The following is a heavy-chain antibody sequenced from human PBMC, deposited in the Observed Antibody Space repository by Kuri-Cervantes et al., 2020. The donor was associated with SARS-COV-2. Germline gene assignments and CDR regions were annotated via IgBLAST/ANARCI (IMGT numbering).Heavy chain of an antibody. J-gene: IGHJ5*02. CDR2: ISGSGGST. D-gene: IGHD5-18*01. CDR1: GFTFSSYD. CDR3: ALARYSWDGLDP. Sequence: GESLKISCAASGFTFSSYDMSWVRQAPGKGLEWVSAISGSGGSTYYADSVKGRFTISRDNSKNSLYLQMNSLRAEDTAVYYCALARYSWDGLDPWGQGTLVTVSS. V-gene: IGHV3-23*01.